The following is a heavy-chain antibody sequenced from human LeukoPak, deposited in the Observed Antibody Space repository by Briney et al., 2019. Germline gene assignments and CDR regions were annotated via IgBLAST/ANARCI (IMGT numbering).Heavy chain of an antibody. J-gene: IGHJ4*02. CDR2: IWYDGSNK. Sequence: GGSLRLSCAASGFTFSSYGMHWVRQAPGKGLEWVAVIWYDGSNKYYADSVKGRFTISRDNAKNSLYLQMNSLRAEDTALYYCARGKRGSSWPNFDYWGQGTLVTVSS. V-gene: IGHV3-33*01. CDR1: GFTFSSYG. D-gene: IGHD6-13*01. CDR3: ARGKRGSSWPNFDY.